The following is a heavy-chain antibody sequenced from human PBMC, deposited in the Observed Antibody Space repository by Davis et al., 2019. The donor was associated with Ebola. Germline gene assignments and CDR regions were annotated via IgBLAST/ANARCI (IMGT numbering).Heavy chain of an antibody. CDR2: VNWNGRST. CDR3: TRQEGTTFAVVSLY. CDR1: GFTFDDYT. J-gene: IGHJ4*02. V-gene: IGHV3-20*04. Sequence: PGGSLRLSCAASGFTFDDYTMHWVRQVPGKGLEWVSGVNWNGRSTGYADSVKGRFTISRDNAKNSLYLQMNSLRAEDTAVYYCTRQEGTTFAVVSLYWGQGTLVTVSS. D-gene: IGHD3-3*01.